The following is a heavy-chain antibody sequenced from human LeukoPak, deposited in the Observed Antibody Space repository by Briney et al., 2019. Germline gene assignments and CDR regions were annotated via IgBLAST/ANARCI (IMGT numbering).Heavy chain of an antibody. CDR3: ARKDGDY. Sequence: ASETLSLTCTVSGASISSYHWSWIRQPPGKGLEWIGYMCYSGSTNYNPSLKSRVTMSLDTSKNQFSLKLRSVTAADTAIYYCARKDGDYWGQGTLVTVSS. J-gene: IGHJ4*02. CDR2: MCYSGST. V-gene: IGHV4-59*01. D-gene: IGHD5-24*01. CDR1: GASISSYH.